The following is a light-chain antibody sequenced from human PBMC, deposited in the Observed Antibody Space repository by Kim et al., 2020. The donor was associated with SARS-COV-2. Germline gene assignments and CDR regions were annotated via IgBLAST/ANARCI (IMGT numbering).Light chain of an antibody. Sequence: SPGTTATLSCRASQSVSSSYLHRCQQRPGQAPRLLIHGASSRATGSPDRFSGSGSGTDFSLTISRLEPEDFAVYYCQQYGSSPRAFGEGTKLEI. J-gene: IGKJ2*01. CDR3: QQYGSSPRA. CDR1: QSVSSSY. CDR2: GAS. V-gene: IGKV3-20*01.